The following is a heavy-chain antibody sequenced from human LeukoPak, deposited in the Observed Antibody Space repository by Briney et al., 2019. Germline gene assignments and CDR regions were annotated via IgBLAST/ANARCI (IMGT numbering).Heavy chain of an antibody. CDR3: ARGSSGSYYY. Sequence: GGSLRLSCAASGFTFSSYAMSWVRQAPGKGLEWVAVISYDGSNKYYADSVKGRFTISRDNSKNTLYLQMNSLRAEDTAVYYCARGSSGSYYYWGQGTLVTVSS. V-gene: IGHV3-30*14. CDR2: ISYDGSNK. D-gene: IGHD3-10*01. CDR1: GFTFSSYA. J-gene: IGHJ4*02.